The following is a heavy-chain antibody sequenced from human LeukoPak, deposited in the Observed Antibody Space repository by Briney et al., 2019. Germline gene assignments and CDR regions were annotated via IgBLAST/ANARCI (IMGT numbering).Heavy chain of an antibody. J-gene: IGHJ4*02. CDR3: ARDIDYAYFDY. Sequence: SVKVSCKASGGTFSSYAISWVRQAPGQGLEWMGGIIPIFGTANYAQKFQGWVTMTRDTSISTAYMELSRLRSDDTAVYYCARDIDYAYFDYWGQGTLVTVSS. CDR1: GGTFSSYA. V-gene: IGHV1-69*05. CDR2: IIPIFGTA. D-gene: IGHD4/OR15-4a*01.